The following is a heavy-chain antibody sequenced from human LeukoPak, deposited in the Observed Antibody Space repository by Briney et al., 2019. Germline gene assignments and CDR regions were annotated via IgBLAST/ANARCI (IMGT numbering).Heavy chain of an antibody. D-gene: IGHD3-10*01. J-gene: IGHJ3*02. CDR1: GGSISSYY. Sequence: SETLSLTCTVSGGSISSYYWTWIRQPPGKGLEWIGYIYYNPSLSGSTNYNPSLKSRVTISVDTSKNQFSLKLSSVTAADTAVYYCARSGYYGSGSYYTPDAFAIWGQGTMVTVSS. CDR2: IYYNPSLSGST. CDR3: ARSGYYGSGSYYTPDAFAI. V-gene: IGHV4-59*08.